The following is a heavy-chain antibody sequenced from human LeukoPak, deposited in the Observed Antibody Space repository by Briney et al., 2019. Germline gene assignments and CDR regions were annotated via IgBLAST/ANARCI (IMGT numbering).Heavy chain of an antibody. D-gene: IGHD2-8*01. J-gene: IGHJ4*02. CDR3: ARDPGYCTNGLCDY. CDR2: IYYSGST. Sequence: PSETLSLTCTVSGYSISSGYYWGWIRQPPGEGLEWIGSIYYSGSTYYNPSLKSRVTISVDTSKNQFSLKLSSMTAADTAVYYCARDPGYCTNGLCDYWGQGTLVTVSS. V-gene: IGHV4-38-2*02. CDR1: GYSISSGYY.